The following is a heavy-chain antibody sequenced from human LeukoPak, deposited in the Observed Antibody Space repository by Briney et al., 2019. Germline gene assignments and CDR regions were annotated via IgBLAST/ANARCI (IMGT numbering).Heavy chain of an antibody. CDR3: GRHGGRSEYYYDSSGYYPIDY. Sequence: GESLKISCKGSGYSFTNYWIGWVRQMPGKGLEWMGIIYPGDSVTRYSPSFQGQVTISADKSISTAYLQWSSLKASDTAMYYCGRHGGRSEYYYDSSGYYPIDYWGQGTLVTVSS. V-gene: IGHV5-51*01. D-gene: IGHD3-22*01. CDR1: GYSFTNYW. CDR2: IYPGDSVT. J-gene: IGHJ4*02.